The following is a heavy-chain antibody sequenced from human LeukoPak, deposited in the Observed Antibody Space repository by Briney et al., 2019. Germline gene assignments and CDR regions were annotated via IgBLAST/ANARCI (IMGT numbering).Heavy chain of an antibody. CDR2: ISPYNGNT. Sequence: ASVKVSCKASGYTFSTYGISWVRQAPGQGLEWMGWISPYNGNTFCAQKLQDRVTMTTDTSTTTAYMELRSLRSDDTAVYYCARDRISMIPKDAFDIWGQGTMVTVSS. V-gene: IGHV1-18*01. D-gene: IGHD3-22*01. CDR1: GYTFSTYG. CDR3: ARDRISMIPKDAFDI. J-gene: IGHJ3*02.